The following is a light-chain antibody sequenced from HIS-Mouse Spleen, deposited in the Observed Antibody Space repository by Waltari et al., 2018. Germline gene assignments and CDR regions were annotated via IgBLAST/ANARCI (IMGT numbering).Light chain of an antibody. V-gene: IGLV2-23*01. CDR3: CSYAGSSTYWV. J-gene: IGLJ3*02. CDR1: SSDVGSSNL. CDR2: EGS. Sequence: QSALTQPASVSGSPGQSITISCTGTSSDVGSSNLVSWYQQHPGKAPKLMIYEGSKRPSGVSNRFSGSKSGNTASLTISGLQAEDEADYYCCSYAGSSTYWVFGGGTKLTVL.